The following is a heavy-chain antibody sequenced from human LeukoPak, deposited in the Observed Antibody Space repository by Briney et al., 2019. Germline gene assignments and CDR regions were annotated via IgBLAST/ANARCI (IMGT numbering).Heavy chain of an antibody. J-gene: IGHJ5*02. V-gene: IGHV4-61*02. CDR1: GGSISSGSYY. Sequence: KSSQTLSLTCTVSGGSISSGSYYWSWIRQPAGKGLEWIGRIYTSGSTSYNPSLKSRVTIAVDTSKNLSCLKLSSVTAADTAVYYCAIGHYDSSGYPDWFDPWGQGTLVTVSS. D-gene: IGHD3-22*01. CDR2: IYTSGST. CDR3: AIGHYDSSGYPDWFDP.